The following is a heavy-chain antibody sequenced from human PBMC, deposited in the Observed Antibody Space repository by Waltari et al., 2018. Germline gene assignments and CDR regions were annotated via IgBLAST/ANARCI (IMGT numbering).Heavy chain of an antibody. J-gene: IGHJ4*02. V-gene: IGHV7-4-1*02. CDR1: GYIFTNYA. D-gene: IGHD5-18*01. Sequence: QVQLVQSGSELKKPGASVKVSCKASGYIFTNYAMNWVRQAPGQGLEWMGWITTNTGTPTFAQGVPGRFVFSLDTSVSTAYLQISSLKAEDTAVYYGARGIQLWGRGSWYFDDWGQGTLVTVSS. CDR3: ARGIQLWGRGSWYFDD. CDR2: ITTNTGTP.